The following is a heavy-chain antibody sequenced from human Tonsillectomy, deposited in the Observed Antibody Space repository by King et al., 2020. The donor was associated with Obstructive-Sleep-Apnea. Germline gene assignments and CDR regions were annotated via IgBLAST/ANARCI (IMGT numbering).Heavy chain of an antibody. J-gene: IGHJ4*02. Sequence: VQLVESGGGLVQPGGSLRLSCAASGFSFARYALSWVRQAPGEGLDWVSAISASGGSTYHADSVKGRFAISRDDSSNTLYLQMNSLRVEDTAIYYCAKCADMATIYPSDYRGQGTLVTVSS. D-gene: IGHD5-24*01. CDR2: ISASGGST. CDR1: GFSFARYA. V-gene: IGHV3-23*04. CDR3: AKCADMATIYPSDY.